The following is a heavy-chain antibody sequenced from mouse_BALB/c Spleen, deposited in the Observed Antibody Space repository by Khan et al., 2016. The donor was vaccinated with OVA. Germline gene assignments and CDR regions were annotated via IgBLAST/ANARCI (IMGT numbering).Heavy chain of an antibody. J-gene: IGHJ1*01. CDR1: GYSITSDYA. Sequence: EVQLQESGPGLVKPSQSLSLTCTVTGYSITSDYAWNWIRQFPGNKLGWMGYISYSGSTSYNPSLKSRISITRDTSKNQFFLQLNSVTTEDTATYYCARRAYYGRWYFDVWGAGTTVTVSS. CDR3: ARRAYYGRWYFDV. CDR2: ISYSGST. D-gene: IGHD1-1*02. V-gene: IGHV3-2*02.